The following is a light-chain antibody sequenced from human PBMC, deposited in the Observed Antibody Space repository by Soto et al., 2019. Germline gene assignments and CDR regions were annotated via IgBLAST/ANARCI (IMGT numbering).Light chain of an antibody. V-gene: IGKV1-5*01. CDR3: QRYNSYPCT. CDR1: QSISSW. CDR2: DAY. Sequence: DIQMTQSPSTLSASVGDRVTITCRASQSISSWLAWYQQKPGKAPKLLIYDAYSLESGVPSRLSGSGAGTEFPLTIRSQQPEEFATYYCQRYNSYPCTFGQGTRVDIK. J-gene: IGKJ1*01.